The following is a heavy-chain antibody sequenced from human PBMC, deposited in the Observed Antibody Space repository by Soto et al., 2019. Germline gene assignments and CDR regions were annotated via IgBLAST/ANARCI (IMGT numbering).Heavy chain of an antibody. V-gene: IGHV5-51*01. CDR2: IYPGDSET. Sequence: RGESLKISCKGSGYSFSTHRIAWIRQMPGKGLEWMGIIYPGDSETRYSPSFQGQVTISADKSNTTAYLQWSGLKASDTAMYYCARTSAAGKYYYGMDVWGQGTTVTVSS. CDR3: ARTSAAGKYYYGMDV. CDR1: GYSFSTHR. D-gene: IGHD6-13*01. J-gene: IGHJ6*02.